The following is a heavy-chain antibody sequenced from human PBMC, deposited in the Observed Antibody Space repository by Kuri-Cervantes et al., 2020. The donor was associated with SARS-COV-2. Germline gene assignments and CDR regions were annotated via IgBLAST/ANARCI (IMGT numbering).Heavy chain of an antibody. D-gene: IGHD6-19*01. J-gene: IGHJ3*02. CDR1: GFTVSSNY. V-gene: IGHV3-66*01. CDR3: ARERYSSGSAFDI. CDR2: IYSGGST. Sequence: GGSLRLSCAASGFTVSSNYMSWVRQAPGKGLEWVSVIYSGGSTYYADSVKGRFTISRDNSKNTLYLQMNSLRAEDTAVYYCARERYSSGSAFDIWGQGTMVTVSS.